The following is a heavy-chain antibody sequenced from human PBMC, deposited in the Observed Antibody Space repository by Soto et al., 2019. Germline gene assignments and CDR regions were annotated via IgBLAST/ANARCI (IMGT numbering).Heavy chain of an antibody. Sequence: PGGFLRLSCAASGVTFISYTMSWVRQAPGKGLEWVSAISGSGGSTYYADSVRGRFTISRDNSKNTLYLQMNSLRAEDTAVYYCAKDLKDSSGWYRAYYYYYGMDVWGQGTTVTVS. CDR2: ISGSGGST. J-gene: IGHJ6*02. CDR1: GVTFISYT. D-gene: IGHD6-19*01. V-gene: IGHV3-23*01. CDR3: AKDLKDSSGWYRAYYYYYGMDV.